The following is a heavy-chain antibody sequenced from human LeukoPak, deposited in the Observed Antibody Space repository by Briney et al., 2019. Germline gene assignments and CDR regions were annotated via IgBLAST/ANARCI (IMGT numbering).Heavy chain of an antibody. CDR2: IYYSGST. CDR1: GGSISSSNW. V-gene: IGHV4-39*01. Sequence: SETLSLTCAVSGGSISSSNWWSWVRQPPGKGLEWIGSIYYSGSTYYNPSLKSRVTISVDTSKNQFSLKLSSVTAADAAVYYCARQGSGGRAFDIWGQGTMVTVSS. J-gene: IGHJ3*02. CDR3: ARQGSGGRAFDI.